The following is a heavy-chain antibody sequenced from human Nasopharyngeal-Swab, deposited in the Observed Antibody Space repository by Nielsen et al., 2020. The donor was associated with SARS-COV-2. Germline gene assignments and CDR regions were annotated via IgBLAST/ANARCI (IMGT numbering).Heavy chain of an antibody. J-gene: IGHJ4*02. D-gene: IGHD6-13*01. CDR2: INAGNGNT. V-gene: IGHV1-3*01. Sequence: ASVKVSCKASGYTFTSYAMHWVRQAPGQRLEWMGGINAGNGNTKYSQKFQGRVTITRDTSASTAYMELSSLRSEDTAVYYCARDGQQLVPFDYWGQGTLVTVSS. CDR1: GYTFTSYA. CDR3: ARDGQQLVPFDY.